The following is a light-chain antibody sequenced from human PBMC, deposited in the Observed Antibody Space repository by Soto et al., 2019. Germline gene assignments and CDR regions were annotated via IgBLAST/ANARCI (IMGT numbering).Light chain of an antibody. J-gene: IGLJ2*01. V-gene: IGLV2-14*01. CDR1: SSDVGGYNY. Sequence: QSALTQPASVSGSPGQSITISCTGTSSDVGGYNYVSWYQQHPGKAPKLMIYEVSNRPSGVSNRFSGSKSGNTASLTISGLQAEDEADYDCSSYTSSSPLVVFGGGTKVTVL. CDR2: EVS. CDR3: SSYTSSSPLVV.